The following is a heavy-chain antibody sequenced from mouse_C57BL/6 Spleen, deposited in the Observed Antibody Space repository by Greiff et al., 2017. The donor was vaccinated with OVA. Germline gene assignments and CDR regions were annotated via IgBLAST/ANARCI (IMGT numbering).Heavy chain of an antibody. CDR2: IDPSDSYT. Sequence: VQLQQPGAELVRPGTSVKLSCKASGYTFTSYWMHWVKQRPGQGLEWIGVIDPSDSYTNYNQKFKGKATLTVDTSSSTAYMQLSSRTSEDSAVYYCARGDYYGSSYWYFDVWGTGTTVTVSS. CDR1: GYTFTSYW. V-gene: IGHV1-59*01. CDR3: ARGDYYGSSYWYFDV. J-gene: IGHJ1*03. D-gene: IGHD1-1*01.